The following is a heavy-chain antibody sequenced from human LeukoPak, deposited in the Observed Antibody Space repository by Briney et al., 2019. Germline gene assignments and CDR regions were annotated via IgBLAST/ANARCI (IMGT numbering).Heavy chain of an antibody. CDR3: ARLGSTVVVPAAVYYFDY. V-gene: IGHV4-34*01. CDR2: IYYSGST. J-gene: IGHJ4*02. Sequence: ASETLSLTCAVYGGSFSGYYWSWIRQPPGKGLEWIGSIYYSGSTYYNPSLKSRVTISVDTSKNQFSLKLSSVTAADTAVYYCARLGSTVVVPAAVYYFDYWGQGTLVTVSS. D-gene: IGHD2-2*01. CDR1: GGSFSGYY.